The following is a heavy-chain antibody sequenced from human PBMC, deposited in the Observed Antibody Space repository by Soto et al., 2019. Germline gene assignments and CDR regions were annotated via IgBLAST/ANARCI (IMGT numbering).Heavy chain of an antibody. CDR1: GGSISSGGYS. CDR2: IYHSGST. CDR3: ARDRYYYDSSGYYSDAFDI. D-gene: IGHD3-22*01. Sequence: SETLSLTCAVSGGSISSGGYSWSWIRQPPGKGLEWIGYIYHSGSTYYNPSLKSRVTISVDRSKNQFSLKLSSVTAADTAVYYCARDRYYYDSSGYYSDAFDIWGQGAMVTVSS. J-gene: IGHJ3*02. V-gene: IGHV4-30-2*01.